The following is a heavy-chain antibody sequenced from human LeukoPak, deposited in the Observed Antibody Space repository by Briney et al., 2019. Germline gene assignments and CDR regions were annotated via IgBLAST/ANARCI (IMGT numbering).Heavy chain of an antibody. Sequence: GGSLRLSCAASGFIVSTNYMSWVRQAPGKGLEWVSAISGSGGSTYYADSVKGRFTISRDNSKNTLYLQMNSLRAEDTAVYYCANGYSSSWYKGIFDYWGQGALVTVSS. D-gene: IGHD6-13*01. V-gene: IGHV3-23*01. CDR1: GFIVSTNY. J-gene: IGHJ4*02. CDR3: ANGYSSSWYKGIFDY. CDR2: ISGSGGST.